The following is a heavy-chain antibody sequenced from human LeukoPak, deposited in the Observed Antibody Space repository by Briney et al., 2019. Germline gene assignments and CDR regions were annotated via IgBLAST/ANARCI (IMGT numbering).Heavy chain of an antibody. Sequence: GGSLRLSCAASGFTFSSYSMNWVRQAPGKGLEWVSSITGSSSYIYYGDSVKGRFTISRDNAKNSLYLQMNSLRAEDTAVYYCARGGSTWYLTKDYWGQGTLVTVSS. D-gene: IGHD6-13*01. CDR2: ITGSSSYI. J-gene: IGHJ4*02. CDR1: GFTFSSYS. V-gene: IGHV3-21*01. CDR3: ARGGSTWYLTKDY.